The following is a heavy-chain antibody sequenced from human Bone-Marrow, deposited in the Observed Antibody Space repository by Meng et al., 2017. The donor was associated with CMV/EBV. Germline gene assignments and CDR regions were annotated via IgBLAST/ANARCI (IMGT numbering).Heavy chain of an antibody. J-gene: IGHJ4*02. CDR3: ARVGYHDSSGNYTY. CDR1: GGSISSSSYY. V-gene: IGHV4-39*07. Sequence: GSLRLSCTVSGGSISSSSYYWGWIRQPPGKGLEWIGEINHSGSTNYNPSLKSRVTISVDTSKNQFSLKLSSVTAADTAVYYCARVGYHDSSGNYTYWGQGTLVTVSS. CDR2: INHSGST. D-gene: IGHD3-22*01.